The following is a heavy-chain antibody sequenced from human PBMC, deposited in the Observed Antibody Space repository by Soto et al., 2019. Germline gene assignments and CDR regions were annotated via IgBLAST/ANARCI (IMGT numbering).Heavy chain of an antibody. CDR2: ISYDGSNK. J-gene: IGHJ3*02. Sequence: LRLSCAASGFTFSSYAMHWVRQAPGKGLEWVAVISYDGSNKYYADSVKGRFTISRDNSKNTLYLQMNSLRAEDTAVYYCAREGYDSGAVAFDIWGQGTMVTVSS. D-gene: IGHD3-22*01. CDR3: AREGYDSGAVAFDI. CDR1: GFTFSSYA. V-gene: IGHV3-30-3*01.